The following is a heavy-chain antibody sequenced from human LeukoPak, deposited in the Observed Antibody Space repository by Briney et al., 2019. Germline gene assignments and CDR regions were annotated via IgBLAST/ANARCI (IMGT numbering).Heavy chain of an antibody. J-gene: IGHJ4*02. CDR2: LDGSGRHI. V-gene: IGHV3-23*01. Sequence: PGGSLRLSCPASGFTFSKYAMSWVRQAPGKGLEWVSILDGSGRHIYYADSVQGRFTISRDDSMDTVYLQMNSLRVEDTAVYYCAIDPIDATAFWGQGTLVTVSS. D-gene: IGHD2-15*01. CDR1: GFTFSKYA. CDR3: AIDPIDATAF.